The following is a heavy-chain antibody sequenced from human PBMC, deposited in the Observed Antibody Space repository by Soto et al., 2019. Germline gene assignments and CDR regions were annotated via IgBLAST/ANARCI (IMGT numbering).Heavy chain of an antibody. D-gene: IGHD3-9*01. CDR2: IYSGGST. CDR1: GFTVSSNY. Sequence: GGSLRLSCAASGFTVSSNYMSWVRQAPGKGLEWVSVIYSGGSTYYADSVKGRFTISRDNSKNTLYLQMNSLRAEDTAVYYCARDRDIVNDRDDLDAFDIWGQGTMVTVSS. V-gene: IGHV3-53*01. J-gene: IGHJ3*02. CDR3: ARDRDIVNDRDDLDAFDI.